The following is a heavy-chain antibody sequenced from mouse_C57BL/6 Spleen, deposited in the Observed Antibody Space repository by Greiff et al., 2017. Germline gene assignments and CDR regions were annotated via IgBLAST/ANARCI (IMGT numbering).Heavy chain of an antibody. CDR2: IYPGSGNT. V-gene: IGHV1-66*01. CDR1: GYSFTSYY. CDR3: ARLGYGSSYGY. J-gene: IGHJ2*01. Sequence: QVQLQQSGPELVKPGASVKISCKASGYSFTSYYIHWVKQRPGQGLEWIGWIYPGSGNTKYNEKFKGKATLTADTSSSTAYMQLSSLTSEDSAVYYCARLGYGSSYGYCGQGTTLTVSS. D-gene: IGHD1-1*01.